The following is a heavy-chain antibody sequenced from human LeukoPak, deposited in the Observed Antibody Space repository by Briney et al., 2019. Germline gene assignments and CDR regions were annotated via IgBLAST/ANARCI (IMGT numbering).Heavy chain of an antibody. CDR1: GFTFSDYY. D-gene: IGHD6-25*01. CDR2: IKQDGSEK. CDR3: ARDAAGYYYYGMDV. Sequence: GGSLRLSCAASGFTFSDYYMSWIRQAPGKGLEWVANIKQDGSEKNYVDSVKGRFTISRDNAKKSLYLQMNSLRAEDTAVYYCARDAAGYYYYGMDVWGQGTTVTVSS. J-gene: IGHJ6*02. V-gene: IGHV3-7*03.